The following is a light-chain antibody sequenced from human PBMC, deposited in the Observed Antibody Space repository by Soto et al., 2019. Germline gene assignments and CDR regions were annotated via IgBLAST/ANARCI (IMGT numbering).Light chain of an antibody. CDR2: LGS. V-gene: IGKV2-28*01. CDR3: MQALQTLSIT. J-gene: IGKJ5*01. CDR1: QSLLHSNGYNY. Sequence: DIVMTQSPLSLPVTPGEPASISCRSSQSLLHSNGYNYLDWYLQKPGQSPQLLIYLGSNRASGVPDRCRGSGSGTDFTLKISRVEAEDVGVYYCMQALQTLSITFGQGTRLEIK.